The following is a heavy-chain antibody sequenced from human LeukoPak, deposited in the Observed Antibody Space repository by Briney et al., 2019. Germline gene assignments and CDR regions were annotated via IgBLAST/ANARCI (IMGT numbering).Heavy chain of an antibody. V-gene: IGHV3-21*01. CDR2: IDSNSNFM. D-gene: IGHD6-13*01. J-gene: IGHJ4*02. Sequence: GGSLRLSCAASGFTFGSYSMTWVRRAPGKGLEWVSLIDSNSNFMNYADPVKGRFTISRDNAKKSLYLEMNSLRAEDTAVYYCAKDSHSWSRDYWGQGTLVTVSS. CDR3: AKDSHSWSRDY. CDR1: GFTFGSYS.